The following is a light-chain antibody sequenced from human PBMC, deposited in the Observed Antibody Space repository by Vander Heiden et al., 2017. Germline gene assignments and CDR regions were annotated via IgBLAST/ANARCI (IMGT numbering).Light chain of an antibody. CDR3: QLSDSTLPST. J-gene: IGKJ3*01. CDR1: QSISSY. CDR2: AAS. Sequence: DIQMTQSPSSLSASVGDRVTITCRASQSISSYLNWYQQKPGKAPKLLIYAASSLQSGVPSRFSGSGSGTDFTLTISSLQPEDFATYYCQLSDSTLPSTFDPETKVDIK. V-gene: IGKV1-39*01.